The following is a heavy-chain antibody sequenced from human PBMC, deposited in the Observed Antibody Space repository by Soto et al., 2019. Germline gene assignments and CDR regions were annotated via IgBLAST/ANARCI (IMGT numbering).Heavy chain of an antibody. J-gene: IGHJ4*02. CDR2: TSYTGTT. CDR1: GGSVTSHH. D-gene: IGHD2-8*01. Sequence: PSETLSLTCFVSGGSVTSHHWSWIRQFPGQGLQWIAYTSYTGTTIYNPSLKSRVTMSVDTYKDQFFLKLTSVTAADTAVYYCARYCNNSDCRHLYYFDYWGLGTLVTVSS. V-gene: IGHV4-59*02. CDR3: ARYCNNSDCRHLYYFDY.